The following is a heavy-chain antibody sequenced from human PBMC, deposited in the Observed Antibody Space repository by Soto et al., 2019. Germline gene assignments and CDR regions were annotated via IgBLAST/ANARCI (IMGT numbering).Heavy chain of an antibody. J-gene: IGHJ5*02. CDR3: ARSVGAVPLSDGADWFGP. CDR1: GGSIRSSNW. V-gene: IGHV4-4*02. CDR2: IYHSGST. D-gene: IGHD3-16*01. Sequence: QVQLQESGPGLVKPSGTLSLTCAVSGGSIRSSNWWSWVRQPPGKGLEWIGEIYHSGSTNYNPSLKSRVTISVDKSKNQFSLKLSSVTAADTAVYYCARSVGAVPLSDGADWFGPWGQGTLVTVSS.